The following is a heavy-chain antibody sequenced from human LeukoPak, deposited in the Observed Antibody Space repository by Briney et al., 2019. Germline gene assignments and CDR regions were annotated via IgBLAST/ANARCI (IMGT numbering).Heavy chain of an antibody. Sequence: ASVKVSFKASGYTFTRYYMHWVRQAPGQGLEWMGLINPTGGSTGYAQKFQGRVTMTRDMSTSTDYMELSSLRSEDTAIYYCARDNSVGDNAWWFDPWGQGTLVTVSS. J-gene: IGHJ5*02. D-gene: IGHD1-26*01. CDR3: ARDNSVGDNAWWFDP. CDR1: GYTFTRYY. V-gene: IGHV1-46*01. CDR2: INPTGGST.